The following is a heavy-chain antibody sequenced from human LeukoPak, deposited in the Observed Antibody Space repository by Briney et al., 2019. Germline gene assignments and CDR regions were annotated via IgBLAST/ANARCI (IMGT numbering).Heavy chain of an antibody. V-gene: IGHV3-23*01. D-gene: IGHD5-12*01. Sequence: GGSLRLSCAASGFTFSSYAMTWVRQAPGKGLEWVSSISGSADGTYYADSVKGRFTISRDNSKNTLYLQMNRLRAEDTAIYYCARGFSGYDFKTDYWGQGTLVTVSS. J-gene: IGHJ4*02. CDR1: GFTFSSYA. CDR3: ARGFSGYDFKTDY. CDR2: ISGSADGT.